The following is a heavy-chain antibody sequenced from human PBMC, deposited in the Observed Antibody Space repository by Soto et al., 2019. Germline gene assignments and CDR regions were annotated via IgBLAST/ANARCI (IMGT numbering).Heavy chain of an antibody. D-gene: IGHD1-1*01. CDR3: AKVATGSYNWFDP. CDR2: INPDGSRT. Sequence: EVQLVESGGELVQPGGSLRLSCAASGFTFNNYWMHWVRQAPGKGLVWVSRINPDGSRTSYADSVKGRFSISRDNANNTLYLQMDSLRAEDTAVYYCAKVATGSYNWFDPWGQGTLVTVSS. V-gene: IGHV3-74*01. J-gene: IGHJ5*02. CDR1: GFTFNNYW.